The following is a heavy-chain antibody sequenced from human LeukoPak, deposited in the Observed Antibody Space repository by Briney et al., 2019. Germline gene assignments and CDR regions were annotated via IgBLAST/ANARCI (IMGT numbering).Heavy chain of an antibody. CDR3: ARRLGSSWYRPGFGYFDY. D-gene: IGHD6-13*01. Sequence: SETLSLTCTVSGGSISSGGYYWSWIRQHPGKGLEWIGYIYYSGSTYYNPSLKSRVTISVDTSKNQFSLKLSSVTAADTAVYYCARRLGSSWYRPGFGYFDYWGQGTLVTVSS. V-gene: IGHV4-31*03. CDR1: GGSISSGGYY. J-gene: IGHJ4*02. CDR2: IYYSGST.